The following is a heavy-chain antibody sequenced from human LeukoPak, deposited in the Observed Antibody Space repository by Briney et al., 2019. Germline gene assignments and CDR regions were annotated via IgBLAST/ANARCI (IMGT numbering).Heavy chain of an antibody. CDR2: ISYDGSNK. Sequence: GGSLRLSCAASGFTFSSYAMHWVRQAPGKGLEWVAVISYDGSNKYYADSVKGRFTISRDNSKNTLYLQMNSLRSEDTAVYYCATNKPQGVVVPAAIYYYYYGMDVWGKGTTVTVSS. V-gene: IGHV3-30*04. J-gene: IGHJ6*04. CDR1: GFTFSSYA. D-gene: IGHD2-2*01. CDR3: ATNKPQGVVVPAAIYYYYYGMDV.